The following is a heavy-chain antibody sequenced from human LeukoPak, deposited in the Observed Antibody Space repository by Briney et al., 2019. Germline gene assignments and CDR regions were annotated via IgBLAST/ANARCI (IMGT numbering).Heavy chain of an antibody. V-gene: IGHV3-21*01. CDR2: ISSSSTYM. Sequence: GGSLRLSCAASGITVSSNYMTWVRQAPGKGLEWVSSISSSSTYMYHADSVKGRFTISRDNAKNSLYLQMNSLRAEDTAVYYCGRDLGDSSRRSFAFWGQGTLVTVSS. J-gene: IGHJ4*03. CDR3: GRDLGDSSRRSFAF. D-gene: IGHD3-16*01. CDR1: GITVSSNY.